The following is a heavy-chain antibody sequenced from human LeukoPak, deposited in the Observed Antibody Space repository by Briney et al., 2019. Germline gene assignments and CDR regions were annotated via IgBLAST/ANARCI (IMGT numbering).Heavy chain of an antibody. CDR1: GYTFTSYD. CDR3: ARTKFYDFWSGYSRDYYYYYMDV. CDR2: MNPNGGST. Sequence: GASVKVSCKASGYTFTSYDINWVRQATGQGLEWMGRMNPNGGSTSYAQKFQGRVTITRNTSISTAYMELSSLRSEDTAVYYCARTKFYDFWSGYSRDYYYYYMDVWGKGTTVTVSS. J-gene: IGHJ6*03. D-gene: IGHD3-3*01. V-gene: IGHV1-8*03.